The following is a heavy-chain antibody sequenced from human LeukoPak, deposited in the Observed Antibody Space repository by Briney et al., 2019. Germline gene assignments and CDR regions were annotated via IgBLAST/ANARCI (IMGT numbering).Heavy chain of an antibody. CDR3: ARSAAMVTGRFDY. J-gene: IGHJ4*02. V-gene: IGHV3-7*01. D-gene: IGHD5-18*01. CDR1: GFTISSDW. Sequence: GGSLRLSCAASGFTISSDWMSWVRQAPGKGLEWVANIKQDGSEKYYVDSVKGRFTISRDNAKNSLYLQMNSLRAEDTAVYYCARSAAMVTGRFDYWGQGTLVTVSS. CDR2: IKQDGSEK.